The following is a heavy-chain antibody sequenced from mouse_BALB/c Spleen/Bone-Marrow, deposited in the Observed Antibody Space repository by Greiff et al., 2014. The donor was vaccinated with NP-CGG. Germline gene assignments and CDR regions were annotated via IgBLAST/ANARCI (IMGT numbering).Heavy chain of an antibody. J-gene: IGHJ2*01. CDR1: GYTFTDYV. Sequence: QVQLKQSGPELVKPGASVKMSCKASGYTFTDYVISWVKQRTGQGLEWIGEIYPGSGSTYYNEKFKGKATLTADKSSNTAYMQISSLTSEDSAVYFCDYYGSSYFDYWGQGTTLTVSS. CDR2: IYPGSGST. V-gene: IGHV1-77*01. CDR3: DYYGSSYFDY. D-gene: IGHD1-1*01.